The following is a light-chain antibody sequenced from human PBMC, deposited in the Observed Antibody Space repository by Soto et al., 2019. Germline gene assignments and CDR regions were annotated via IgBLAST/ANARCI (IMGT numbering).Light chain of an antibody. J-gene: IGLJ2*01. CDR3: CSYAAGDSFK. CDR2: DVT. V-gene: IGLV2-11*01. CDR1: SSDVGAYNY. Sequence: QSALTQPRSVSGSPGQSVTISCTGTSSDVGAYNYVSWHQQHPGKAPKLVIYDVTQRPSGVPDRFSASKSGITASLTISGLQAEDEADYYCCSYAAGDSFKFGGGPKLTVL.